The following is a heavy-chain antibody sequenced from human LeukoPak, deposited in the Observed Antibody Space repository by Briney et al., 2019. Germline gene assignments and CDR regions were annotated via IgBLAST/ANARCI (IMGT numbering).Heavy chain of an antibody. CDR2: IWYDGSNK. CDR3: AKGAPHYAESYFDY. CDR1: GFTFSSYG. D-gene: IGHD4-17*01. J-gene: IGHJ4*02. Sequence: PGRSLRLSCAASGFTFSSYGMHRHRQAPGKGWEGVAVIWYDGSNKYYADSVKGRFTISRDNSKNTLYLQMNSLRAEDTAVYYCAKGAPHYAESYFDYWGQGTLVTVSS. V-gene: IGHV3-33*06.